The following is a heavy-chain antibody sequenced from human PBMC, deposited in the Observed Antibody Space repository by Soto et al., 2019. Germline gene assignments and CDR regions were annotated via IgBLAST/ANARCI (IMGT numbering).Heavy chain of an antibody. D-gene: IGHD3-3*01. V-gene: IGHV3-13*01. Sequence: GGSLILSCAASGFPFSSYYMHWVRQATGKGLEWVSAIGTAGDTYYPGSVKGRFTISRENAKNSLYLQMNSLRAEDTAVYYCARVPPLTIFGVVPRYGMDVWGQGTTVTVSS. J-gene: IGHJ6*02. CDR3: ARVPPLTIFGVVPRYGMDV. CDR1: GFPFSSYY. CDR2: IGTAGDT.